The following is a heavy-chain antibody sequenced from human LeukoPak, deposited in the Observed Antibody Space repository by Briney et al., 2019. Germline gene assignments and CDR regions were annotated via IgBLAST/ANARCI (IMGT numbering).Heavy chain of an antibody. D-gene: IGHD1-26*01. CDR2: INPNSGST. CDR1: GYTFTDYY. V-gene: IGHV1-2*02. Sequence: ASVKVSCKASGYTFTDYYIHWVRQAPGQGLEWVGWINPNSGSTESAQKFQGGVTMTRDTSISTAYLDLSRLRSDDTAVYYCAREGSRRGSTTGYYMDVWGKGTTVTVSS. CDR3: AREGSRRGSTTGYYMDV. J-gene: IGHJ6*03.